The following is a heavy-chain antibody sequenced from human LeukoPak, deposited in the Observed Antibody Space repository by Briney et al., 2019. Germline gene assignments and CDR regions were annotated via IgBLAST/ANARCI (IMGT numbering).Heavy chain of an antibody. J-gene: IGHJ5*02. V-gene: IGHV4-59*08. CDR3: ARLRIAAAGGEVSFDP. CDR2: IYYSGST. CDR1: GGSISSYY. D-gene: IGHD6-13*01. Sequence: SETLSLTCTVSGGSISSYYWSWIRQPPGKGLEWIGYIYYSGSTNYNPSLKSRVTISVDTSKNQFSLKLSSVTAADTAVYYCARLRIAAAGGEVSFDPWGQGTLVTVSS.